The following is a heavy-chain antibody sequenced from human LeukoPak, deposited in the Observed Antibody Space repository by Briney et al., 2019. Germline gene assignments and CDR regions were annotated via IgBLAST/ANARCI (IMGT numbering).Heavy chain of an antibody. Sequence: GASVKVSCKASGYSFTSYGISWVRQAPGQGLEWMGWINPNSGGTNYAQKFQGWVTMTRDTSISTAYMELSRLRSDDTAVYYCARNAMEGATTGAGNFDYWGQGTLVTVSS. J-gene: IGHJ4*02. CDR3: ARNAMEGATTGAGNFDY. CDR1: GYSFTSYG. V-gene: IGHV1-2*04. CDR2: INPNSGGT. D-gene: IGHD1-26*01.